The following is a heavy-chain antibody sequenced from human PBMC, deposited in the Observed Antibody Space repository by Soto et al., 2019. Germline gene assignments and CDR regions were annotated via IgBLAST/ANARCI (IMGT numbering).Heavy chain of an antibody. D-gene: IGHD3-9*01. J-gene: IGHJ5*02. Sequence: SETLCLTCTVSGGSISSSSYYWGWIRQPPGKGLEWIGSIYYSGSTYYNPSLKSRVTISVDTSKNQFSLKLSSVTAADTAVYYCASSLRYFDWLLSFYWFDPWGQGTLVTVSS. CDR1: GGSISSSSYY. CDR2: IYYSGST. V-gene: IGHV4-39*01. CDR3: ASSLRYFDWLLSFYWFDP.